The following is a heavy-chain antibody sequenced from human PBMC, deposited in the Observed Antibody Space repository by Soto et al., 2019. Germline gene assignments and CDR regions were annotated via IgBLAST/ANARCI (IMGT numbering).Heavy chain of an antibody. J-gene: IGHJ5*02. CDR2: INPKSDDT. Sequence: ASVKVSCKASGYPFSDNQIHWLRRAPRQGLEWMGRINPKSDDTNYAQKFQGRVTMTRDTSIDTAYLELTGLTSDDTATYYCARKHSLDYIRWGLDPWGQGTLVTV. D-gene: IGHD4-4*01. CDR1: GYPFSDNQ. CDR3: ARKHSLDYIRWGLDP. V-gene: IGHV1-2*02.